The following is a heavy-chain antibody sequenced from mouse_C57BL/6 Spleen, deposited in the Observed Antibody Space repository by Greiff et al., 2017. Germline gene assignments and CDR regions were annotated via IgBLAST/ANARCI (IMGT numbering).Heavy chain of an antibody. Sequence: VHVKQSGPELVKPGASVKISCKASGYSFTDYNMNWVKQSNGKSLEWIGVINPNYGTTSYNQKFKGKATLTVDQSSSTAYMQLNSLTSEDSAVYYCARGSNYFYAMDYWGQGTSVTVSS. V-gene: IGHV1-39*01. D-gene: IGHD2-5*01. J-gene: IGHJ4*01. CDR2: INPNYGTT. CDR1: GYSFTDYN. CDR3: ARGSNYFYAMDY.